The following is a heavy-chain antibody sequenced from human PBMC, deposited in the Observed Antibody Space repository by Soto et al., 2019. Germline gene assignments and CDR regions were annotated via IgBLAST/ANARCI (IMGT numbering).Heavy chain of an antibody. CDR3: ARDLVVGATRFYYYYGMDV. D-gene: IGHD1-26*01. CDR1: GYTFTGYY. V-gene: IGHV1-2*04. CDR2: INPNSGGT. J-gene: IGHJ6*02. Sequence: ASVKVSCKASGYTFTGYYMHWVRQAPGQGLEWMGWINPNSGGTNYAQKFQGWVTMTRDTSISTAYMELSRLRSDDTAVYYCARDLVVGATRFYYYYGMDVWGQGTTVTVSS.